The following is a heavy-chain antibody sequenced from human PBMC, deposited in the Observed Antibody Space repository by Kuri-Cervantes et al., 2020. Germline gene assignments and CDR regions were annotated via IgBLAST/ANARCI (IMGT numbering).Heavy chain of an antibody. J-gene: IGHJ5*02. CDR3: TKAPIPNYYASGSYPGWFDP. V-gene: IGHV3-74*03. D-gene: IGHD3-10*01. CDR2: INSDESDR. Sequence: GGSLRLSCAASGFSFSGHYMHWVRQTPGKGLMWVARINSDESDRTYADSVKGRFTVSRDNAKNSLYLQMNSLRPEDTALYYCTKAPIPNYYASGSYPGWFDPWGQGTLVTVSS. CDR1: GFSFSGHY.